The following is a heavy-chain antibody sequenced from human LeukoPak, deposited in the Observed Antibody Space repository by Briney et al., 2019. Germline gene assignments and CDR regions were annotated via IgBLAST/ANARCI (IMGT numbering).Heavy chain of an antibody. D-gene: IGHD3-9*01. J-gene: IGHJ6*02. V-gene: IGHV3-48*04. CDR3: ASRSGEDILTGYAPYYYYGMDV. Sequence: GGSLRLSCAASGFTFSSYSMNWVRQAPGKGLEWVSYISSSSSTIYYADSVKGRFTISRDNAKNSLYLQMNSLRAEDTAVYYCASRSGEDILTGYAPYYYYGMDVWGQGTTVTVSS. CDR1: GFTFSSYS. CDR2: ISSSSSTI.